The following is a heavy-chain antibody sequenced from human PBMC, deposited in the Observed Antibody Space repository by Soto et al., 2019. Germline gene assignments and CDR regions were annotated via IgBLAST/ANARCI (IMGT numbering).Heavy chain of an antibody. D-gene: IGHD3-10*01. Sequence: GESLKISCAGSGFTFRWFGMNWVRQAPGKGLEWVARISNDGSNEYYVDSVKGRFTIYRDNSKNTLYLQMDSLRAEDTAVYYCAKGEVRGIIPSYFDYWGLGTLVTVSS. V-gene: IGHV3-30*18. CDR1: GFTFRWFG. J-gene: IGHJ4*02. CDR3: AKGEVRGIIPSYFDY. CDR2: ISNDGSNE.